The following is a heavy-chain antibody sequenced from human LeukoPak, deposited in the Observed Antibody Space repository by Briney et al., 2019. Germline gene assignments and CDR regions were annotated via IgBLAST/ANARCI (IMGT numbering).Heavy chain of an antibody. CDR1: GFTFDSYG. V-gene: IGHV3-30*18. CDR2: ISYDGSNK. Sequence: GRSLRLSCAASGFTFDSYGMHWGRQAPGKGLEWVAVISYDGSNKYYVDSVKGRFTISRENSKNTLYLQMNSLRPEDTAVYYCAKDRTYDYGTYDAFDIWGPGTMVTVSS. J-gene: IGHJ3*02. CDR3: AKDRTYDYGTYDAFDI. D-gene: IGHD4-17*01.